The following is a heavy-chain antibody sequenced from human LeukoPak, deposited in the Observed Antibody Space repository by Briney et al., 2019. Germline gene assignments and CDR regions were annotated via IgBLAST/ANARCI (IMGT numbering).Heavy chain of an antibody. CDR1: GYTLTELS. V-gene: IGHV1-24*01. D-gene: IGHD6-13*01. J-gene: IGHJ4*02. CDR2: FDPEDGET. CDR3: ATSASSWYQGPFDY. Sequence: ASVKVSCKVSGYTLTELSMHWVRQAPGKGLEWMGGFDPEDGETIYAQKFQGRVTMTEDTSTDTAYMELSSLRSEDTAVYYCATSASSWYQGPFDYWGQGTLVTVSS.